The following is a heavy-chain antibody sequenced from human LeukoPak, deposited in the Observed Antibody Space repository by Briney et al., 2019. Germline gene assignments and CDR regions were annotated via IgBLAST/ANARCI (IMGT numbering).Heavy chain of an antibody. CDR2: INHSGST. J-gene: IGHJ5*02. D-gene: IGHD2-2*01. CDR1: GGSFSGYY. V-gene: IGHV4-34*01. Sequence: SETLSLTCAVYGGSFSGYYWSWIRQPPGKGLEWIGEINHSGSTNYNPSLKSRVTISVDTPKNQFSLKLSSVTAADTAVYYCARGPIVVVPAARVAGWFDPWGQGTLVTVSS. CDR3: ARGPIVVVPAARVAGWFDP.